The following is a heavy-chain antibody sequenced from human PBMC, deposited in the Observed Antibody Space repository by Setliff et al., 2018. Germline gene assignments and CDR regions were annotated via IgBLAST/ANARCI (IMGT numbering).Heavy chain of an antibody. J-gene: IGHJ4*02. V-gene: IGHV4-34*01. D-gene: IGHD6-13*01. Sequence: SETLSLTCDIKGGAVSGFYWSWIRQTPGKDLEWIGEISHNGRVSSSPSLKSRVTISVDRAKNHFSLKLTSVTAADTAMYYCARFAGSSWVDYWGQGTLVTVSS. CDR1: GGAVSGFY. CDR2: ISHNGRV. CDR3: ARFAGSSWVDY.